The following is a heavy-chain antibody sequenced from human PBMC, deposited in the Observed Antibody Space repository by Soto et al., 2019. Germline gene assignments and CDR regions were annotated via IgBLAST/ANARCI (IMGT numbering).Heavy chain of an antibody. CDR2: IIPIFGTA. D-gene: IGHD6-13*01. J-gene: IGHJ6*02. V-gene: IGHV1-69*12. Sequence: QVQLVQSGAEVKKPGSSVKVSCKASGGTFSSYAISWVRQAPGQGLEWMGGIIPIFGTANYAQKFQGRVTITADESTSTAYMELSSLGSEDTAVYYCARDPIAAARLYYYYYGMDVWGQGTTVTVSS. CDR1: GGTFSSYA. CDR3: ARDPIAAARLYYYYYGMDV.